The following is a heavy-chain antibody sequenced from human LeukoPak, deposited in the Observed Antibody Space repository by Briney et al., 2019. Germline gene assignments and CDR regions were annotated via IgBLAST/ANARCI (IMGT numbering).Heavy chain of an antibody. CDR3: AKKPGGPYSYGYESGDP. J-gene: IGHJ5*02. V-gene: IGHV3-30*02. Sequence: PGGSLRLSCAASGFTFSSYGMHWVRQAPGKGLEWVAFIRYDGSNKYYADSVKGRFTISRDNSKNTLYLQMNSLRAEDTAVYYCAKKPGGPYSYGYESGDPWSQGTLVTVSS. CDR2: IRYDGSNK. CDR1: GFTFSSYG. D-gene: IGHD5-18*01.